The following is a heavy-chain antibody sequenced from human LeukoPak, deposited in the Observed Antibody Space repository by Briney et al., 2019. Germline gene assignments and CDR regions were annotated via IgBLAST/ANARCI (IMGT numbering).Heavy chain of an antibody. CDR2: IKQDGSQK. V-gene: IGHV3-7*05. J-gene: IGHJ4*02. CDR1: GFSFSLYW. Sequence: GGSLRLSCAASGFSFSLYWMTWGRQAPGKGQEWVANIKQDGSQKYYVDSVKGRFTISRDNANNSLYLQMNSLRAEDTAVYYCARGGDYLDFWGQGTLVTVSS. CDR3: ARGGDYLDF.